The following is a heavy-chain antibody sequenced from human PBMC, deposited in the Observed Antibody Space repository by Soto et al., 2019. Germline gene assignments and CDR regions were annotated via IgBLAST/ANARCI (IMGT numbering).Heavy chain of an antibody. Sequence: QVQLQASGPGLVKPSGTLSLTCAVSSGSISSAHWWNWVRQPPGKGLEWIGEIYHSGSTNYNPSLKSRVTVSVDKSMNQFSLKLTSVTAADTAVYYCATNSYYSLGVWGQGTTVTVSS. V-gene: IGHV4-4*02. CDR2: IYHSGST. J-gene: IGHJ6*02. CDR1: SGSISSAHW. CDR3: ATNSYYSLGV.